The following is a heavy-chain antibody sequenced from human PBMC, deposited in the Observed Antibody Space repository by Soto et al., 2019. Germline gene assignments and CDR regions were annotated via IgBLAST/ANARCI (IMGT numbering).Heavy chain of an antibody. D-gene: IGHD3-10*01. CDR1: GFTLGRYG. CDR2: VSPNGQGI. CDR3: AKDRDYPRVYFHY. V-gene: IGHV3-23*01. Sequence: SGGSLRLSCAASGFTLGRYGMSWVRQAPGKGLEWVSAVSPNGQGIYYADSVRGRFTISRDFSKNTVFLHMDSLRAEDTAVYYCAKDRDYPRVYFHYWGQGTLVTVSS. J-gene: IGHJ4*02.